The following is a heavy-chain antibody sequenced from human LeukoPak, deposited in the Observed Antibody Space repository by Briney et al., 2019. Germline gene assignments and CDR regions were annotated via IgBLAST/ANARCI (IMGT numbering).Heavy chain of an antibody. V-gene: IGHV3-23*01. D-gene: IGHD2-2*01. J-gene: IGHJ6*02. CDR1: GFTFSSYA. Sequence: PGGSLRLSCAASGFTFSSYAMSWVRQAPGKGLEWVSAISGSGVSTYYADSVKGRFTISRDNSKNTLYLQMNSLRAEDTAVYYCAKGLDIVVPYYAMDVWGQGTTVTVSS. CDR2: ISGSGVST. CDR3: AKGLDIVVPYYAMDV.